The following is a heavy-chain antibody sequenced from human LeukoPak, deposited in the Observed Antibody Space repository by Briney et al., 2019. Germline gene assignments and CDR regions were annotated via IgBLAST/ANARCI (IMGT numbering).Heavy chain of an antibody. Sequence: GRSLRLSCAASGFTFDDYAMHWVRHAPGKGLEWVSGISWNSGSIGYADSVKGRFTISRDNAKNSLYLQMNSLRAEDTALYYCAKDDSMVRGVIIRWGQGTLVTVS. CDR1: GFTFDDYA. J-gene: IGHJ4*02. CDR3: AKDDSMVRGVIIR. CDR2: ISWNSGSI. D-gene: IGHD3-10*01. V-gene: IGHV3-9*01.